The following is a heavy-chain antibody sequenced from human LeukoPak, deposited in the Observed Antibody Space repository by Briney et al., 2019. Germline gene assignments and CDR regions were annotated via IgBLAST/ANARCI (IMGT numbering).Heavy chain of an antibody. V-gene: IGHV3-15*01. CDR1: GITLSDAW. CDR2: IKGKADGGTT. Sequence: PGGSLRLSRAASGITLSDAWMSWVRQAPGKGLQWVARIKGKADGGTTDYATPVRGRFTVSRDDSINTLFLQMNSLKTEDTAVYYCATAPIPARRLDFDSWGQGTLVTVSS. CDR3: ATAPIPARRLDFDS. D-gene: IGHD6-6*01. J-gene: IGHJ4*02.